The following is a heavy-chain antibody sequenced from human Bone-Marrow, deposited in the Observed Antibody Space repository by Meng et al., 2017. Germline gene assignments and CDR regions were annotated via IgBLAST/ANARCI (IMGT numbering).Heavy chain of an antibody. D-gene: IGHD3-16*02. V-gene: IGHV7-4-1*02. J-gene: IGHJ6*02. CDR3: ARDIVKLFGGYGFYYYYGMDV. CDR2: INTNTGNP. Sequence: ASVKVSCKASGYTFTSYAMNWVRQAPGQGLEWMGWINTNTGNPTYAQGFTGRFVFSLDTSVSTAYLQISSLKAEDTAVYYCARDIVKLFGGYGFYYYYGMDVWGQGNTV. CDR1: GYTFTSYA.